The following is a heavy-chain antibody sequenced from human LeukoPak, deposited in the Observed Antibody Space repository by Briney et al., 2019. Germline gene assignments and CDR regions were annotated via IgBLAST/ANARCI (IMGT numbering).Heavy chain of an antibody. Sequence: ASVKVSCKASGYTFTSYDINWVRQATGQGLEWMGWMNPNSGNTGYAQKFQGRVTMTRNTSISTAYMELSSLRSEDTAVYYCARSHWVTIFGVVIDYYYGMDVRGQGTTVTVSS. V-gene: IGHV1-8*01. J-gene: IGHJ6*02. CDR2: MNPNSGNT. D-gene: IGHD3-3*01. CDR1: GYTFTSYD. CDR3: ARSHWVTIFGVVIDYYYGMDV.